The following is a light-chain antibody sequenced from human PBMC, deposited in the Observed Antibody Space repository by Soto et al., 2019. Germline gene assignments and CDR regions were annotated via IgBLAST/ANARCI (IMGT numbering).Light chain of an antibody. CDR3: CTYAGSSTRFV. CDR1: SSDVGSYNL. V-gene: IGLV2-23*02. Sequence: QSALTQPASVSGSPGQSITISCTGTSSDVGSYNLVSWYQQHPGKVPKLMIYEVSKRPSGISNRFSGSKSGNTASLTISGLQAEDEADYYCCTYAGSSTRFVFGTGTQLTV. CDR2: EVS. J-gene: IGLJ1*01.